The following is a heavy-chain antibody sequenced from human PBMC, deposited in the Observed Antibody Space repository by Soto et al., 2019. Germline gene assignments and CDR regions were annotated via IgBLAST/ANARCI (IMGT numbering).Heavy chain of an antibody. D-gene: IGHD6-19*01. Sequence: GGSLRLSCAASGFTFSTYGMHWVRQAPGKGLEWLAIIWYDGTNKFYADSVKGRFTVSRDDYKNTLYLQMNGLRAEDTAVYYCATDGPRIAVAGTYPDHWGQGTLVTVSS. CDR3: ATDGPRIAVAGTYPDH. CDR1: GFTFSTYG. V-gene: IGHV3-33*01. J-gene: IGHJ4*02. CDR2: IWYDGTNK.